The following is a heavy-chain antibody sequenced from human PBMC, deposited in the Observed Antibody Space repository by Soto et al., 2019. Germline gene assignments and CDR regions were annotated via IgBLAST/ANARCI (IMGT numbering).Heavy chain of an antibody. J-gene: IGHJ4*02. CDR3: ARGDSFGGSYYFDY. CDR1: GGSISSGAYY. D-gene: IGHD2-21*02. V-gene: IGHV4-31*03. Sequence: QVQLHESGPGLVKPSQTLSLTCTVSGGSISSGAYYWGWIRQHPGKGLEWIGYIHHSGTTYYNPSLKSRTSISVDTSKNQFSLNLSSVIAADTAVYLCARGDSFGGSYYFDYWGQGTLVTVSS. CDR2: IHHSGTT.